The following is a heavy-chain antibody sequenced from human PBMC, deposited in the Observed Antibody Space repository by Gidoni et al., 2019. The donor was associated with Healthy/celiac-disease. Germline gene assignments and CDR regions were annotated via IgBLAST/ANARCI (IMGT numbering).Heavy chain of an antibody. CDR2: ISGSGGST. V-gene: IGHV3-23*01. Sequence: EVQLLESGGGLVPPGGSLTLPCAASGSTFSSYAMSWVRQAPGKGLGWVSAISGSGGSTYYADSVKGRFTISRDNSKNTLYLQMNSLRAEETAVYYCAKGWTTVVRAFDYWGQGTLVTVSS. CDR1: GSTFSSYA. J-gene: IGHJ4*02. CDR3: AKGWTTVVRAFDY. D-gene: IGHD4-17*01.